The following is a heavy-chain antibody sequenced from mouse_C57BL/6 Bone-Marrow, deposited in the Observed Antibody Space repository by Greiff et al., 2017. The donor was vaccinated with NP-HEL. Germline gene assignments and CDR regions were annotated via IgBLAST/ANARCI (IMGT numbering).Heavy chain of an antibody. CDR3: ARDYYGSRVYYFDY. V-gene: IGHV1-59*01. Sequence: QVQLQQPGAELVRPGTSVKLSCKASGYTFTSYWMHWVKQRPGQGLEWIGVIDPSDSYTNYIQKFKGKATLTVDTSSSTAYMQLSSLTSEDSAVYYCARDYYGSRVYYFDYWGQGTTLTVSS. CDR2: IDPSDSYT. D-gene: IGHD1-1*01. CDR1: GYTFTSYW. J-gene: IGHJ2*01.